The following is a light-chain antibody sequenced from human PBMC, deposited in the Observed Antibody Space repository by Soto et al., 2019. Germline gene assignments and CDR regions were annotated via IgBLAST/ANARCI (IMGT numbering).Light chain of an antibody. CDR3: QQYGSSLWT. CDR1: QSVSSSY. J-gene: IGKJ1*01. CDR2: GAS. Sequence: EIVLTQSPGTLSLSPGERATLSCRASQSVSSSYLAWYQQKPGQAPRVLLYGASSRATGIPDRFSGSGSGTDFTLTISRLEPEDFAVYYCQQYGSSLWTFGQGTKVEIK. V-gene: IGKV3-20*01.